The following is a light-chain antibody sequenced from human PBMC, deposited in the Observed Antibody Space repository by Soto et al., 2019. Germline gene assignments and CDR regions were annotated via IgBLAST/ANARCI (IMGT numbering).Light chain of an antibody. CDR2: EVS. CDR1: SSDVGRYNY. V-gene: IGLV2-14*01. CDR3: CSYTNSTSAV. J-gene: IGLJ2*01. Sequence: QSALTQPASVSGSPGQSITISCTGTSSDVGRYNYVSWFQQHPGKAPKLMIFEVSTRPSGVSNRFSGSKSGNTASLTISGLQIEDEADYYCCSYTNSTSAVFGGRTKLTVL.